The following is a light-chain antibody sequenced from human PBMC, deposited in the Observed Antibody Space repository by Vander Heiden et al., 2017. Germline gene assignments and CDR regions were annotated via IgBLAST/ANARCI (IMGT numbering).Light chain of an antibody. CDR1: QSISSW. CDR2: DAS. CDR3: QQDNSYPWT. J-gene: IGKJ1*01. Sequence: DIQMTQSPSALSASVGDRVTITCRASQSISSWFAWYQRKPGKAPKLLIYDASGLESGVPSRFSGSGSGTEFTLTISSLQPDDFATYYCQQDNSYPWTFGQGTKVEIK. V-gene: IGKV1-5*01.